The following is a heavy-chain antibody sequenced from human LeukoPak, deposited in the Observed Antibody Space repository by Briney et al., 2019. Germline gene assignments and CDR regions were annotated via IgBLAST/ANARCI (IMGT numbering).Heavy chain of an antibody. D-gene: IGHD3-22*01. V-gene: IGHV1-2*02. CDR2: INPNSGGT. CDR1: GYTFTGYY. J-gene: IGHJ4*02. Sequence: GASVKVSCKASGYTFTGYYMHWVRQAPGQGLEWMGWINPNSGGTNYAQKFLGRVTMTRDTSISTAYMELSRLRSDDTAVYYCARLYYYDSSGYYYLDYWGQGTLVTVSS. CDR3: ARLYYYDSSGYYYLDY.